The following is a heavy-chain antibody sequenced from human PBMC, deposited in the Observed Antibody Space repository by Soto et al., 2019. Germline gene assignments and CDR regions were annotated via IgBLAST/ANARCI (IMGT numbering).Heavy chain of an antibody. D-gene: IGHD1-26*01. CDR2: IIPIFGTT. Sequence: QVQLVQSGAEVRKSGSSVKVSCKLSGASFDSYTITWVRQAPGQGLEWMGGIIPIFGTTNYAQKSQGRLTITADGFTSAAYMDLSSLTSEDTAVYYCARGPLYDLESGMYWYFDLWGRGTLVTVSS. V-gene: IGHV1-69*01. J-gene: IGHJ2*01. CDR1: GASFDSYT. CDR3: ARGPLYDLESGMYWYFDL.